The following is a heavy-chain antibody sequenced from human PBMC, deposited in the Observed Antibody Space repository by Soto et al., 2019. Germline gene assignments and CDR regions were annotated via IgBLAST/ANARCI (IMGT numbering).Heavy chain of an antibody. D-gene: IGHD5-12*01. CDR1: GYRFSNYG. Sequence: QIQLVQSGGEVKKPGASVKVSCKASGYRFSNYGINWVRQAPGQGLEWVGWISPFNGNTDFAQKFQNRVIMTTDTSTATAFMEVRSLRSDDTAVYYCARGGYRDVHNPTYYYHSGMDVWGQGTTVTVSS. V-gene: IGHV1-18*01. J-gene: IGHJ6*02. CDR2: ISPFNGNT. CDR3: ARGGYRDVHNPTYYYHSGMDV.